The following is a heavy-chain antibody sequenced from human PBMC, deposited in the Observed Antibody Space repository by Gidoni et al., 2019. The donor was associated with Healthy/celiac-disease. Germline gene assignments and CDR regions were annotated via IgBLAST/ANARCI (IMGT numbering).Heavy chain of an antibody. CDR2: IWYDGSNK. D-gene: IGHD3-22*01. J-gene: IGHJ4*02. CDR3: ARDGNYYDSSGYYPMYYFDY. Sequence: QVQLVESGGGVVQPGRSLRLPCAASGFTFSSYGMHWVRQAPGKGLEWVAVIWYDGSNKYYSDSVKGRFTISRDKSKNSLYLQMNSLRAEDTAVYYCARDGNYYDSSGYYPMYYFDYWGQGTLVTVSS. CDR1: GFTFSSYG. V-gene: IGHV3-33*01.